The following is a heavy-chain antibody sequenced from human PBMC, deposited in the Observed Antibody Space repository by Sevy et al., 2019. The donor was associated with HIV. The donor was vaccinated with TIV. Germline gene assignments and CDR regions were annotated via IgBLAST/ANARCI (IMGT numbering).Heavy chain of an antibody. V-gene: IGHV3-7*01. CDR2: IKKDGREK. CDR3: ARAPVGSGWYFPRGIDY. D-gene: IGHD6-13*01. CDR1: GFTFSTYW. Sequence: GGSLRLSCAASGFTFSTYWMTWVRQAPGKGLEWVANIKKDGREKYYAESVKGRLTVSKENTKNSLYLQLNSLRAEDTAIYYCARAPVGSGWYFPRGIDYWGQGTLVTVSS. J-gene: IGHJ4*02.